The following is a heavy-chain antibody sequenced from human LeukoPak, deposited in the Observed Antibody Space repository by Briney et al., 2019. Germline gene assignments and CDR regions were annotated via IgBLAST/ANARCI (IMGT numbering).Heavy chain of an antibody. J-gene: IGHJ4*02. Sequence: GRSLRLSCAASGFTFSSYGMHWVRQAPGKGREWVAVIWYDGSNKYYADSVKGRFTISRDNSKNTLYLQMNSLRAEDTAVYYCARDRDSYGYGLYYFDYWGQGTLVTVSS. CDR3: ARDRDSYGYGLYYFDY. V-gene: IGHV3-33*01. D-gene: IGHD5-18*01. CDR2: IWYDGSNK. CDR1: GFTFSSYG.